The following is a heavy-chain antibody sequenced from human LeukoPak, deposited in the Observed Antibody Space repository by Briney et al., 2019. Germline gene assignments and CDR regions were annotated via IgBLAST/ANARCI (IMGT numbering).Heavy chain of an antibody. CDR2: INPSGGST. D-gene: IGHD3-22*01. Sequence: GASVKVSCKASGYTFTSYYMHWVRQAPGQGLEWMGIINPSGGSTSYAQKFQGRVTMTRDTSTSTVYMELKSLRSDDTAVYYCARGEIYYDSSGYYPLYYFDYWGQGTLVTVSS. V-gene: IGHV1-46*01. CDR1: GYTFTSYY. J-gene: IGHJ4*02. CDR3: ARGEIYYDSSGYYPLYYFDY.